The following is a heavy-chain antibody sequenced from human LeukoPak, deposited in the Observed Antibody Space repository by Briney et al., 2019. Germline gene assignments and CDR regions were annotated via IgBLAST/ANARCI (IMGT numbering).Heavy chain of an antibody. Sequence: PGGSLRLSCAASGFTFEDYTMHWVRQAPGKGLEWVSGIKWNSGSIGYADSVKGRFTISRDNAKNSLFLQMNSLRAEDTAVYYCARLRRNSDRSDFFYYSDHWGQGTLVTVSS. V-gene: IGHV3-9*01. CDR2: IKWNSGSI. D-gene: IGHD3-22*01. J-gene: IGHJ4*02. CDR3: ARLRRNSDRSDFFYYSDH. CDR1: GFTFEDYT.